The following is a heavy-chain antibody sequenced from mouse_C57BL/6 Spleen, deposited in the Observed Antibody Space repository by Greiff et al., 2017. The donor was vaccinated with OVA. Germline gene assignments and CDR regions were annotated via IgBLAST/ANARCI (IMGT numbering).Heavy chain of an antibody. J-gene: IGHJ1*03. CDR2: IYPGDGDT. Sequence: QVQLQQSGPELVKPGASVKISCKASGYAFSSSWMNWVKQRPGKGLEWIGRIYPGDGDTNYNGKFKGKATLTADKSSSTAYMQLSSLTSEDSAVYVCARGDYCGSDWYFDGWGTGTTVTVAS. D-gene: IGHD1-1*01. CDR3: ARGDYCGSDWYFDG. V-gene: IGHV1-82*01. CDR1: GYAFSSSW.